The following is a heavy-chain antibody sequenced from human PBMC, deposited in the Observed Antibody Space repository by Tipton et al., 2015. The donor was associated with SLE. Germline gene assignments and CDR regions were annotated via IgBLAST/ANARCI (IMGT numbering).Heavy chain of an antibody. J-gene: IGHJ3*02. CDR2: IYTSGRT. CDR3: ASWGFDT. CDR1: GGSISSATYY. D-gene: IGHD3-16*01. V-gene: IGHV4-61*02. Sequence: TLSLTCTVSGGSISSATYYWNWIRQPAGKTLEWIGRIYTSGRTDYNPSLKSRVTLSLDRSKNQFSLKLDSATAADTAVYYCASWGFDTWGQGTMVTASS.